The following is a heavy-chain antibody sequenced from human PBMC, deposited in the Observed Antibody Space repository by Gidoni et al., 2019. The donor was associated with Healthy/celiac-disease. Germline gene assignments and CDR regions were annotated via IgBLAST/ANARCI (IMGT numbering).Heavy chain of an antibody. J-gene: IGHJ5*02. CDR2: IDPSDTYT. CDR1: GYSFTSYW. V-gene: IGHV5-10-1*03. D-gene: IGHD1-1*01. Sequence: VQLVQSGAEVKKPRESLRICCRGSGYSFTSYWLSWVRQMPGKGMEWMGRIDPSDTYTNSNPSYQGNVTISADKSISTANLQWSSMKASDTAMYYCARRPNRRVEHWFDPWGQGTLVTVSS. CDR3: ARRPNRRVEHWFDP.